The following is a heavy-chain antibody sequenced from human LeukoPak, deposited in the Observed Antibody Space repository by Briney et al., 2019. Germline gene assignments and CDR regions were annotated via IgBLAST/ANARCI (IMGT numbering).Heavy chain of an antibody. Sequence: GESLKISCNGSGYSFTSNWISWVRQMPGKGLEWMGRIDPSDSHFNYSPSFQGHVTISVDKSISTAYLQWSSLRASDTAMYYCARQGRGSYRRDFDYRGQGTLVTVSS. V-gene: IGHV5-10-1*01. CDR1: GYSFTSNW. J-gene: IGHJ4*02. D-gene: IGHD1-26*01. CDR2: IDPSDSHF. CDR3: ARQGRGSYRRDFDY.